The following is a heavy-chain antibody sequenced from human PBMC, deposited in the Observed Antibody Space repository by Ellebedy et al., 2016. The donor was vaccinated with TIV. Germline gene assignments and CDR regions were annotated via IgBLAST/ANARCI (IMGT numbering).Heavy chain of an antibody. CDR3: ARGVDYPPTRFDP. V-gene: IGHV3-21*01. J-gene: IGHJ5*02. CDR1: GFTISSYT. D-gene: IGHD4-11*01. CDR2: IRGDSAYI. Sequence: PGGSLRLSCAASGFTISSYTMNWVRQPLGKGLEWVSSIRGDSAYIYYADSVKGRFTISRENGKSSLFLQVNSLRAEDTAVYYCARGVDYPPTRFDPWGQGTLVTVSS.